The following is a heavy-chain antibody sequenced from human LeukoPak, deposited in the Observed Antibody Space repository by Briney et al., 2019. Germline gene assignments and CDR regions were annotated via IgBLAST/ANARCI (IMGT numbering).Heavy chain of an antibody. Sequence: GGSLRLSCAASGFTVSSNYMSWVRQAPGKGLEWVSGINWNGGSTGYADSVKGRFTISRDNAKNSLYLQMNSLRAEDTALYYCARVVGYYDSSGYYALDYWGQGTLVTVSS. CDR2: INWNGGST. CDR1: GFTVSSNY. D-gene: IGHD3-22*01. J-gene: IGHJ4*02. V-gene: IGHV3-20*04. CDR3: ARVVGYYDSSGYYALDY.